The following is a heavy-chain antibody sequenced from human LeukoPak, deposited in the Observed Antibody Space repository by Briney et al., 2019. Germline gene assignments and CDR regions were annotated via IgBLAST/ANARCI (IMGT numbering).Heavy chain of an antibody. J-gene: IGHJ3*02. CDR3: ARDVVTVTKGFDI. D-gene: IGHD4-17*01. CDR2: ISYIGST. V-gene: IGHV4-59*11. Sequence: SETLSLTGAVSTDSFSSHYWTWIRQPPGKGLEWIGYISYIGSTNYNPSLKSRVTISIDTSKNQFSLKLSSVTAADTAVYYCARDVVTVTKGFDIWGQGTMVSVSS. CDR1: TDSFSSHY.